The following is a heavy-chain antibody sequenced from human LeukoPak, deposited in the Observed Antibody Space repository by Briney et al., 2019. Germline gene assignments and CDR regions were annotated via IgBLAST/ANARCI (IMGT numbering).Heavy chain of an antibody. CDR3: ARGESLGPPAFDI. CDR1: GGSISSYY. J-gene: IGHJ3*02. D-gene: IGHD5/OR15-5a*01. V-gene: IGHV4-59*01. Sequence: SETLSLTGTVSGGSISSYYWSWIRQPPGKGLEWIGYIYYSGSTNYNPSLKSRVTISVDTSKNQFSLKLSSVTAADTAVYYCARGESLGPPAFDIWGQGTMVTVSS. CDR2: IYYSGST.